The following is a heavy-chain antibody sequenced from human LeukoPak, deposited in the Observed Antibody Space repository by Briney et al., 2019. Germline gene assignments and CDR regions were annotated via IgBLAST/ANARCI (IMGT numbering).Heavy chain of an antibody. CDR1: GYTFISYG. CDR3: ARDKASSGWYYFDY. D-gene: IGHD6-19*01. J-gene: IGHJ4*02. V-gene: IGHV1-18*01. CDR2: VSAYNGNT. Sequence: GASVKVSCKASGYTFISYGISWVRQAPGQGLEWMGWVSAYNGNTNYAQKLQGRVTMTTDTSTSTAYMELRSLRSDDTAVYYCARDKASSGWYYFDYWGQGTLVTVSS.